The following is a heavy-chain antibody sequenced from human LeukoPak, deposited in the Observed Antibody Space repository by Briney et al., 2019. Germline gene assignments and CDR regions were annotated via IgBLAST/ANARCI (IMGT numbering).Heavy chain of an antibody. V-gene: IGHV3-21*01. CDR3: ARPPYSSSWYGDY. CDR2: ISSSSSSYI. J-gene: IGHJ4*02. Sequence: PGGSLRLPCAASGFTFSSYSMNWVRQAPGKGLEWVSSISSSSSSYIYYADSVKGRFTISRDNAKNSLYLQMNSLRAEDTAVYYCARPPYSSSWYGDYWGQGTLVTVSS. CDR1: GFTFSSYS. D-gene: IGHD6-13*01.